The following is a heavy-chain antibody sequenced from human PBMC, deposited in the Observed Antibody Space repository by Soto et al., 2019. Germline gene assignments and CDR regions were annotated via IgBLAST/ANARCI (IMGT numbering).Heavy chain of an antibody. CDR2: IYYSGST. CDR3: ARDPSAAKNPRRIFDY. J-gene: IGHJ4*02. V-gene: IGHV4-39*02. D-gene: IGHD2-2*01. CDR1: GGSISSSSYY. Sequence: PSETLSLTCTVSGGSISSSSYYWGWIRQPPGKGLEWIGSIYYSGSTYYNPSLKSRVTMSVDTSKNQFSLKLSSVTAADTAVYYCARDPSAAKNPRRIFDYWGQGTLVTVSS.